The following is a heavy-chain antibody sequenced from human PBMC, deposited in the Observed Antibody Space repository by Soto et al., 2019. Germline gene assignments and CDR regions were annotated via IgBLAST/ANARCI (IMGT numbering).Heavy chain of an antibody. J-gene: IGHJ4*02. CDR2: ISNDGSNK. CDR3: ARKEGLPYGDFGF. D-gene: IGHD4-17*01. Sequence: QVQLVESGGGVVQPGRSLRLSCAASGFTFSSHGMHWVRQAPGKGLEWVAVISNDGSNKYYADSVKGRFTISRDNSKNTLYLQMNSLRDEDTAVYYCARKEGLPYGDFGFWGQGTLVTVSS. CDR1: GFTFSSHG. V-gene: IGHV3-30*03.